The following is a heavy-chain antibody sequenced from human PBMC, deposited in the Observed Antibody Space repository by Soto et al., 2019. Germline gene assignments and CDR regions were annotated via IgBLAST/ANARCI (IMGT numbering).Heavy chain of an antibody. J-gene: IGHJ5*02. CDR1: GYTFTSYA. D-gene: IGHD2-21*02. CDR2: ISAGNGNT. V-gene: IGHV1-3*01. Sequence: QVQLVQSGAEVKKPGASVQVSCKASGYTFTSYAMPWVRQAPGERLEWMGWISAGNGNTKYSQKFQARVSITRDTSASPTYMELSSLRTEDTAVYYCARGFRVGDADWFDPWGQGTLVTVSS. CDR3: ARGFRVGDADWFDP.